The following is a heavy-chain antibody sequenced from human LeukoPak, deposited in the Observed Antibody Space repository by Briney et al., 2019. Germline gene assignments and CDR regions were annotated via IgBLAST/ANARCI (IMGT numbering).Heavy chain of an antibody. CDR3: AQRRVSSWYFDAFDI. CDR1: GFSLSTSGVG. J-gene: IGHJ3*02. CDR2: IYWDDDK. Sequence: SGPTLVKPTQTLTLTCTFSGFSLSTSGVGVGWIRQPPGKALEWPALIYWDDDKRYSPSLKSRLTITKDTSKNQVVLTVTNMDPVDTATYYCAQRRVSSWYFDAFDIWGQGTMVTVSS. V-gene: IGHV2-5*02. D-gene: IGHD6-13*01.